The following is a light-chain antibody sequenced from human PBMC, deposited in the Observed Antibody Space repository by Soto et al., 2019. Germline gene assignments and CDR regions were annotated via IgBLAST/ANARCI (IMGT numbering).Light chain of an antibody. J-gene: IGLJ1*01. V-gene: IGLV1-40*01. CDR1: SSNIGAGYD. CDR2: VNS. Sequence: VLTQPPSVSGAPGQRVTISCTGSSSNIGAGYDVHWYQQLPGTAPKLLIYVNSNRPSGVPDRFSGSKSGTSASLAITGLQAEDEADYYCQSYDSSLSGRYVFGTGTKVTVL. CDR3: QSYDSSLSGRYV.